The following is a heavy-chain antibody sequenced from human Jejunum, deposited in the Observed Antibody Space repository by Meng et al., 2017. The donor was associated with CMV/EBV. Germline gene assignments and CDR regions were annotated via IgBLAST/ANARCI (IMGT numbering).Heavy chain of an antibody. D-gene: IGHD5-18*01. V-gene: IGHV4-30-4*08. CDR2: VSSTGNT. J-gene: IGHJ3*02. Sequence: VSAGSLRGGDSSWSWLRQPPGKGLEWIGYVSSTGNTYYNPSLKSRVTMSIDMAKNQFSLKLSSVFDADTAVYFCARYTPMASFDIWGQGTMVTVSS. CDR1: AGSLRGGDSS. CDR3: ARYTPMASFDI.